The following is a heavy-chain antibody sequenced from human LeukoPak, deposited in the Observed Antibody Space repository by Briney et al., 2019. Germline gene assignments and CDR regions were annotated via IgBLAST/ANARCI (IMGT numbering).Heavy chain of an antibody. CDR3: AREAPGGSYYVTAFDI. Sequence: SGGSLRLSCAASGFTFYNYGIHWVRQAPGKGLEWVAVISYDGNIKYYVDSVKGRFTISRDTSKNTLYLQMNSLRPEDTAVYYCAREAPGGSYYVTAFDIWGQGTMVTVSS. D-gene: IGHD1-26*01. CDR2: ISYDGNIK. J-gene: IGHJ3*02. V-gene: IGHV3-30*03. CDR1: GFTFYNYG.